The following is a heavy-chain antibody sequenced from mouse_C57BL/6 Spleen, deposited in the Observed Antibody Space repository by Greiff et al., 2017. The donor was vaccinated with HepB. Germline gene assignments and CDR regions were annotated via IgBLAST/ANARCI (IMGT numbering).Heavy chain of an antibody. Sequence: EVQLVESGPGLVKPSQSLSLTCSVTGYSITSGYYWNWIRQFPGNKLEWMGYISYDGSNNYNPSLKNRISITRDTSKNQFFLKLNSVTTEDTATYYCARALRDYWGQGTSVTVSS. J-gene: IGHJ4*01. CDR3: ARALRDY. V-gene: IGHV3-6*01. CDR1: GYSITSGYY. CDR2: ISYDGSN.